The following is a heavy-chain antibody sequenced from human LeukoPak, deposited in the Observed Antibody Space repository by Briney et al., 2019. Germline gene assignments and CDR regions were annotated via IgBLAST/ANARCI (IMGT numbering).Heavy chain of an antibody. CDR2: IYHSGST. J-gene: IGHJ4*02. Sequence: SETLSLTCAVSGYSISSGYYWGWIRQPPGKGLEWIGSIYHSGSTYYNPSLKSRVTISVDTSKNQFSLKLSSVTAADTAVYYCAAANSAAGTFDYRGQGTLVTVSS. CDR1: GYSISSGYY. CDR3: AAANSAAGTFDY. D-gene: IGHD6-13*01. V-gene: IGHV4-38-2*01.